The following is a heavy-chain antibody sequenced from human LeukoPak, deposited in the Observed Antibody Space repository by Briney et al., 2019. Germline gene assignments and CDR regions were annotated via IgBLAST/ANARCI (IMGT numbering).Heavy chain of an antibody. Sequence: PSVTLSSTPSVYSFTVFYIHWVRHAPGQGLGRMGGINPNSGGTNYAQKFQRRVTMTRDASISTAYMELSRLRADDTAVYYCARETARITIFGVAKYMDVWGKGTTVTVSS. D-gene: IGHD3-3*01. J-gene: IGHJ6*03. CDR1: VYSFTVFY. V-gene: IGHV1-2*02. CDR3: ARETARITIFGVAKYMDV. CDR2: INPNSGGT.